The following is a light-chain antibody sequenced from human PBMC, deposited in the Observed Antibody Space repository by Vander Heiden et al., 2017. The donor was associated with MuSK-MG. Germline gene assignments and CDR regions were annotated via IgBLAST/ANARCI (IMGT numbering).Light chain of an antibody. V-gene: IGKV1-39*01. CDR1: QSISSD. Sequence: DIQMTQSPSSLSASVGDRVTITCRASQSISSDLNWYQQKPGKAPKLLVYAASSLQSGVPSRFSGSGSGTDFTLTITSLQPEDFTIYYCQQSYITPLTFGGGTKVET. CDR2: AAS. CDR3: QQSYITPLT. J-gene: IGKJ4*01.